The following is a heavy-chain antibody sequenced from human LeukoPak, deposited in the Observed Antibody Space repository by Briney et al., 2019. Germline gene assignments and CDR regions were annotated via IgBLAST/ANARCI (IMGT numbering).Heavy chain of an antibody. V-gene: IGHV3-66*01. Sequence: GGSLRLSCAASGFTFSRYNMNWVRQAPGKGLEWVSVIYSGGSTYYADSVKGRFTVSRDNSKNTLYLQMNSLRAEDTAVYCCARDVGEYPYWGQGTLVTVSS. CDR3: ARDVGEYPY. CDR1: GFTFSRYN. D-gene: IGHD3-10*01. CDR2: IYSGGST. J-gene: IGHJ4*02.